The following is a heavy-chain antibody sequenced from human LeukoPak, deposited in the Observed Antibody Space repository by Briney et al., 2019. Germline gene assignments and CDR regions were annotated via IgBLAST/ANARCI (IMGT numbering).Heavy chain of an antibody. J-gene: IGHJ4*02. CDR2: IYHSGST. V-gene: IGHV4-30-2*01. D-gene: IGHD3-3*01. Sequence: SETLSLTCTVSGGSISSSSYYWSWIRQPPGKGLEWIGYIYHSGSTYYNPSLKSRVTISVDRSKNQFSLKLSSVTAADTAVYYCARDRRHYDFWSGLDYWGQGTLVTVSS. CDR1: GGSISSSSYY. CDR3: ARDRRHYDFWSGLDY.